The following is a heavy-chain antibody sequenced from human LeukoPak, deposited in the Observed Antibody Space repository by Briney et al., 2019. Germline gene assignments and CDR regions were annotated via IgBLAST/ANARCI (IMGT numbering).Heavy chain of an antibody. Sequence: GASVKVSCKASGDTFIINDINWVRQATGQGLEWMGWMNPNSGNTGYAQKFQGRVTMTTDTSTSTAYMELRSLRSDDTAVYYYARDDRFGEYQLLAGRPFDIWGQGTMVTVSS. CDR3: ARDDRFGEYQLLAGRPFDI. D-gene: IGHD2-2*01. V-gene: IGHV1-8*02. CDR1: GDTFIIND. J-gene: IGHJ3*02. CDR2: MNPNSGNT.